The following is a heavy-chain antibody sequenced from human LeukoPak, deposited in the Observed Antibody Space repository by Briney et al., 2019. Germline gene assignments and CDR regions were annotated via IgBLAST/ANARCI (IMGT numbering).Heavy chain of an antibody. D-gene: IGHD5-18*01. V-gene: IGHV4-59*08. CDR2: IYYSGST. J-gene: IGHJ4*02. CDR3: ARHSHGHGVTFDY. Sequence: SETLSLTCIVSGGSISSDYWSWIRQSPGKGLEWIGYIYYSGSTNYNPSLKSRATISVDTSKNQFSLKLSSVTAADTAVYYCARHSHGHGVTFDYWGQGTLVTVSS. CDR1: GGSISSDY.